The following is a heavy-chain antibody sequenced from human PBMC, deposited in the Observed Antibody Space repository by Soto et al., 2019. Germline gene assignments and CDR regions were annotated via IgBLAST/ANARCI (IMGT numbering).Heavy chain of an antibody. CDR1: GFTFSNSW. J-gene: IGHJ4*02. D-gene: IGHD3-16*01. CDR2: IKHDGTVK. Sequence: EVQLVESGGGLVQPGGSLRLSCAASGFTFSNSWMSWVRQAPGKGLECVANIKHDGTVKYYVDSVKGRFTVSRDNAQNSLYLQMDSLRADDTAVYYCTQGLITAASWGQGPLVTVSS. V-gene: IGHV3-7*01. CDR3: TQGLITAAS.